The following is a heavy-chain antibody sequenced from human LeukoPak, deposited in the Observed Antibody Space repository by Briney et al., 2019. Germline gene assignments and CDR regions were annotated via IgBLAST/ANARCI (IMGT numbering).Heavy chain of an antibody. D-gene: IGHD3-10*01. CDR3: ARENGSGGGDYYYGMDV. CDR2: INPSGGST. V-gene: IGHV1-46*01. Sequence: ASVKVSCKASGYTFTSYYMHWVRQAPGQGLEWMGIINPSGGSTSYAQKFQGRVTMTRDTSTSTVYMELSSLRSEDTAVYYCARENGSGGGDYYYGMDVWGQGTTVTVSS. CDR1: GYTFTSYY. J-gene: IGHJ6*02.